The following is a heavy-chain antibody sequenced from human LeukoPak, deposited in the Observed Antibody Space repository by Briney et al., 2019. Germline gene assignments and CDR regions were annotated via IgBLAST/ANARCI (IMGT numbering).Heavy chain of an antibody. CDR2: INAGNGNT. D-gene: IGHD6-19*01. J-gene: IGHJ4*02. V-gene: IGHV1-3*03. CDR1: GYTFTSYA. Sequence: ASVKVSCKASGYTFTSYAMHWVRQAPGQRLEWMGWINAGNGNTKYSQEFQGRVTITRDTSASAVYMELSSLRSDDMAVYYCARGPGSSGYYYSYWGQGTLVTVSS. CDR3: ARGPGSSGYYYSY.